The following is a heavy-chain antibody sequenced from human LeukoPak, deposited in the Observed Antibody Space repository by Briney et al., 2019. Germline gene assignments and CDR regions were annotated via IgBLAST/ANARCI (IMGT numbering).Heavy chain of an antibody. CDR3: AREPGIGYAFDI. CDR2: ISYDGSNK. J-gene: IGHJ3*02. Sequence: GRSLRLSCAASGFTFSSYGMHWVRQAPGKGLEWVAVISYDGSNKCYADSVKGRFTISRDNAKNSLYLQMNSLRAEDTAVYYCAREPGIGYAFDIWGQGTMVTVSS. D-gene: IGHD3-10*01. CDR1: GFTFSSYG. V-gene: IGHV3-30*03.